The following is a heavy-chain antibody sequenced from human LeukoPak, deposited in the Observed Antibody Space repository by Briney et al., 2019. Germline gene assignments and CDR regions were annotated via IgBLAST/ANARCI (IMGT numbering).Heavy chain of an antibody. CDR2: INPSGGST. V-gene: IGHV1-46*01. CDR1: GYTFTSYY. D-gene: IGHD2-15*01. Sequence: ASVKVSCKASGYTFTSYYMHWGRQAPGQGLEWMGIINPSGGSTSYAQKVQGRVTMTRDTSTSTVYMELSSLRSEDMAVYYCARDYLKVVVAGTAPSAGHMDYWGQGTLVTVSS. J-gene: IGHJ4*02. CDR3: ARDYLKVVVAGTAPSAGHMDY.